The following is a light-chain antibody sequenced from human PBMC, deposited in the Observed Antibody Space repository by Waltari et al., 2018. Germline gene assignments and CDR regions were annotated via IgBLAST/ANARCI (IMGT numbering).Light chain of an antibody. V-gene: IGLV1-44*01. Sequence: QSVPTQPPSSSGTPGQRATISCSGTMSNIGNNPVNGHQQLPGTAPKVLIYNDNQRPWGFPARFSVSKSGPSASLAISGLQSDDEADYYCAARDDSLNVWVFGGGTKVTVL. J-gene: IGLJ3*02. CDR3: AARDDSLNVWV. CDR1: MSNIGNNP. CDR2: NDN.